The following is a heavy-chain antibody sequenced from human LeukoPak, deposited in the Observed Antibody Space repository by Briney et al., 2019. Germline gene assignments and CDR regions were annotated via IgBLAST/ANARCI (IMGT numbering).Heavy chain of an antibody. CDR3: ARDSSAPRSYFALDV. J-gene: IGHJ6*01. D-gene: IGHD6-19*01. CDR1: GDSISDDSVNKNNW. Sequence: PSETLSLTCVFSGDSISDDSVNKNNWLNWVCQAPGKGLEWIGDVSLDGITNYNPSLLGRVTISLDKSAKQVSLRLTSVTAADTAIYYCARDSSAPRSYFALDVWGQGTTVTVSS. V-gene: IGHV4-4*02. CDR2: VSLDGIT.